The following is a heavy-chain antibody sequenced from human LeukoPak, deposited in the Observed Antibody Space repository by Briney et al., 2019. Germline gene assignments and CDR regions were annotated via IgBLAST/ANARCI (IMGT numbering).Heavy chain of an antibody. V-gene: IGHV3-43*02. D-gene: IGHD6-19*01. CDR3: AKDRQWLYYYGMDV. J-gene: IGHJ6*02. Sequence: PGGSLRLSCAASGFTFDDYAMHWVRQAPGKGLEWVSLISGDGGSTYYADSVKGRFTISRDNSKNSLYLQMNSLRTEDTALYYCAKDRQWLYYYGMDVWGQGTTVTVPS. CDR2: ISGDGGST. CDR1: GFTFDDYA.